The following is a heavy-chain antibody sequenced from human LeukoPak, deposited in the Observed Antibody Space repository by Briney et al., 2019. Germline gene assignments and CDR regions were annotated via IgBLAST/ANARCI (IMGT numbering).Heavy chain of an antibody. J-gene: IGHJ4*02. V-gene: IGHV3-74*01. CDR3: ARGVEKATINELNY. CDR2: IRGDGNDV. D-gene: IGHD5-24*01. Sequence: PGGSLRLSCVASGFTFRDYWMHWVRQAPGKGLVWVSRIRGDGNDVSYADSVEGRSTITRDNAKNMLYLQMSSLRVEDTALYYCARGVEKATINELNYWGQGTLVTVSS. CDR1: GFTFRDYW.